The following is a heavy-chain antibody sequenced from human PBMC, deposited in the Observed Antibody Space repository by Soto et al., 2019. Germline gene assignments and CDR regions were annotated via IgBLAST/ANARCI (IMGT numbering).Heavy chain of an antibody. D-gene: IGHD5-18*01. Sequence: QVHLVESGGGVVQPGRSLRLSCAASGFTFSTYAIHWIRQAPGKGLEWVAVISSDGINTYYADSVKGRFTVSRDNSKKTVYLQMNSLKVEDTGVYYCGRDPAWIQLWSVDYWGQGTLVTVSS. J-gene: IGHJ4*02. CDR3: GRDPAWIQLWSVDY. CDR2: ISSDGINT. V-gene: IGHV3-30-3*01. CDR1: GFTFSTYA.